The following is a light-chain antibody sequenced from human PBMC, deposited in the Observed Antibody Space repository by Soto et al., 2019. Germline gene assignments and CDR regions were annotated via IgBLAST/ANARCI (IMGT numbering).Light chain of an antibody. J-gene: IGKJ1*01. CDR2: GTA. CDR3: QQYGTSPRT. CDR1: QSVGTLY. V-gene: IGKV3-20*01. Sequence: IVLTQSPGTLSLSPGDRATLSCRASQSVGTLYLAWYQQKPGQAPRRLLSGTATRSTGIPDRCSGSASATDFTLTTSRPAPDDFAVYYCQQYGTSPRTFGQRNKV.